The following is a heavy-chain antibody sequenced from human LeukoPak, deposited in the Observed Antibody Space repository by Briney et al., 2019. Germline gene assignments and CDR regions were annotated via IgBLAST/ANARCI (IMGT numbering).Heavy chain of an antibody. J-gene: IGHJ6*04. D-gene: IGHD2-8*01. V-gene: IGHV4-59*11. CDR2: ISYSGNT. Sequence: SGTLSLTCIVSGGSISSHYWSWIRRPPGKGLEWIGHISYSGNTKYNPSIRSRVTISLGSSKRQFSLIQRSVTAADTAEYFCARDLLPDCSNGVCPIIDLWGKGTTVIVSS. CDR1: GGSISSHY. CDR3: ARDLLPDCSNGVCPIIDL.